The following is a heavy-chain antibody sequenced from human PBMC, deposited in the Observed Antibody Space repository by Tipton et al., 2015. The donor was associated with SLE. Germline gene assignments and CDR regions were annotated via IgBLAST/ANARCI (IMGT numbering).Heavy chain of an antibody. CDR1: GGSISSYY. V-gene: IGHV4-59*01. D-gene: IGHD5-24*01. CDR2: IYYSGST. CDR3: ARDPGDGYNYGAFDI. Sequence: LRLSCTVSGGSISSYYWSWIRQPPGKGLEWIGYIYYSGSTNYNPSLKSRVTISVDTSKNQFSLKLSSVTAADTAVYYCARDPGDGYNYGAFDIWGQGTMVTVSS. J-gene: IGHJ3*02.